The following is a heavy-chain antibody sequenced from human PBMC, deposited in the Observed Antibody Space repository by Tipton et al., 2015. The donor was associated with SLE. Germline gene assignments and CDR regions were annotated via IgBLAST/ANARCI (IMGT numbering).Heavy chain of an antibody. CDR3: ASWGFDI. D-gene: IGHD3-16*01. CDR2: LFPGGNT. J-gene: IGHJ3*02. CDR1: GDSIRIYY. Sequence: GLVKPSETLSLTCTVSGDSIRIYYWSWIRQPAGKGLEWIGRLFPGGNTNYNPSLQSRVTISLDTSKNHFSLNLTSVTAADTAKYYCASWGFDIWGQGIMVTVSS. V-gene: IGHV4-4*07.